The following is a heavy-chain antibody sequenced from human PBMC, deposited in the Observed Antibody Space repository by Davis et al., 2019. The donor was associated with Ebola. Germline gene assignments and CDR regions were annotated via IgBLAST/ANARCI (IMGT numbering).Heavy chain of an antibody. CDR3: AKDSSSWVGGMDV. J-gene: IGHJ6*02. CDR1: GFTFSSYG. V-gene: IGHV3-30*18. D-gene: IGHD6-13*01. Sequence: GESLKISCAASGFTFSSYGMHWVRQAPGKGLEWVAVISYDGSNKYYADSVKGRFTISRDNSKNTLYLQMNSLRAEDTAVYYCAKDSSSWVGGMDVWGQGTTVTVSS. CDR2: ISYDGSNK.